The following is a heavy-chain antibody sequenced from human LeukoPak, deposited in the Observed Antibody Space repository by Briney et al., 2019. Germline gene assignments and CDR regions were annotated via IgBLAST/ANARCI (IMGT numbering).Heavy chain of an antibody. Sequence: GGSLRLSCAASGFTFSSYAMSWVRQAPGEGLEWVSTISGSGGSTYYADSVKGRFTTSRDNSKNTLYLHMNSLRADDTAVYYCAKDEVGTSWGQGTLVTVSS. CDR1: GFTFSSYA. CDR3: AKDEVGTS. J-gene: IGHJ5*02. D-gene: IGHD2-15*01. CDR2: ISGSGGST. V-gene: IGHV3-23*01.